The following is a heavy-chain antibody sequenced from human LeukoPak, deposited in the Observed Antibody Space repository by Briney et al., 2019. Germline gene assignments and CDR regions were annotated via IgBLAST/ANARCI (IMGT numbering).Heavy chain of an antibody. J-gene: IGHJ4*02. CDR1: GGSISSSSYY. CDR3: ASGYDYVWGSYRPTPFDY. V-gene: IGHV4-39*07. CDR2: IYYSGST. Sequence: SETLSLTCTVSGGSISSSSYYWGWIRQPPGKGLEWIGSIYYSGSTYYNPSLKSRVTISVDTSKNQFSLKLSSVTAADTAVYYCASGYDYVWGSYRPTPFDYWGQGTLVTVSS. D-gene: IGHD3-16*02.